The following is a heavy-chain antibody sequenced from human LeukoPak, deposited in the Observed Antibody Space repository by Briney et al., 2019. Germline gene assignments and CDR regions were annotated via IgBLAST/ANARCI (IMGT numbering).Heavy chain of an antibody. CDR1: GYTFTSYD. CDR3: ARGDIVVVPAAPPYYYYYYMDV. V-gene: IGHV1-8*01. Sequence: GASVKVSCKASGYTFTSYDINWVRQATGQGLEWMGWMNPNSGNTGYAQKFQGRVTMTRNTSISTAYMELSSLRSEVTAVYYCARGDIVVVPAAPPYYYYYYMDVWGKGTTVTVSS. J-gene: IGHJ6*03. CDR2: MNPNSGNT. D-gene: IGHD2-2*01.